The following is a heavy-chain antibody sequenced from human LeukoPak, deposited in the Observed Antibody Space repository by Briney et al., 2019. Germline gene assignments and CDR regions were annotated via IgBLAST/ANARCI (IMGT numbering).Heavy chain of an antibody. CDR1: GGSFSGYY. V-gene: IGHV4-34*01. CDR2: INHSGST. Sequence: SETLSLTCAVYGGSFSGYYWSWIRQPPGKGLEWIGEINHSGSTNYNPSLKSRVTISVDTSKNQFSLKLSSVTAADTAVYYCARSLYCSSTSCAGFDPWGQGTLVTVTS. J-gene: IGHJ5*02. CDR3: ARSLYCSSTSCAGFDP. D-gene: IGHD2-2*01.